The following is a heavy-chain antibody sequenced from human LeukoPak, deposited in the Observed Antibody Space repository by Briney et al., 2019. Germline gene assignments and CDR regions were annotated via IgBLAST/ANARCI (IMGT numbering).Heavy chain of an antibody. V-gene: IGHV1-69*02. CDR1: GGTFISYT. Sequence: SVKVSCKASGGTFISYTISWVRQAPGQGLEWMGRIIPILGIANYAQKFQGRVTITADKSTSTAYMELSSLRPEDTAVYYCARRPYYDFWSGYIPNWFDPWGQGTLVTVSS. D-gene: IGHD3-3*01. CDR3: ARRPYYDFWSGYIPNWFDP. J-gene: IGHJ5*02. CDR2: IIPILGIA.